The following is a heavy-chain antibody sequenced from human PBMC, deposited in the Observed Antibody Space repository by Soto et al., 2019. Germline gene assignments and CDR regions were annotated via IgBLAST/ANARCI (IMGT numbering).Heavy chain of an antibody. CDR3: ARDFAVTMPRGGVRFDP. Sequence: ASVKVSCKASGYTFTSYDINWVRQAPGQGLEWMGWISVYNGNTRYAQKVQDRVTMSTDTSTSTVYLELRSLRSDDTAVYYCARDFAVTMPRGGVRFDPWGQGTLVTVSS. CDR1: GYTFTSYD. J-gene: IGHJ5*02. D-gene: IGHD3-10*01. CDR2: ISVYNGNT. V-gene: IGHV1-18*01.